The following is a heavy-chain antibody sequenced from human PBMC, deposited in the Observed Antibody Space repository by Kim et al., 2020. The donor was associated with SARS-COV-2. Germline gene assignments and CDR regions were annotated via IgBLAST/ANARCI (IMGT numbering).Heavy chain of an antibody. Sequence: TNYEQKLQGRVTMTTDTSTSTAYMELRSLRSDDTAVYYCARSKTGTTPYWGQGTLVTVSS. V-gene: IGHV1-18*01. J-gene: IGHJ4*02. CDR3: ARSKTGTTPY. D-gene: IGHD1-1*01. CDR2: T.